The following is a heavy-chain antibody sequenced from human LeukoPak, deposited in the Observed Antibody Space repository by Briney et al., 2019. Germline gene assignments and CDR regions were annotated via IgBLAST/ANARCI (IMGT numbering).Heavy chain of an antibody. CDR1: GFTFSGYG. Sequence: PGGSLRLSCAASGFTFSGYGMHWVRQAPGKGLEWVTFIRYDGSNKYYADSVKGRFTISRDNSKNTLYLQVNSLRAEDTAVYYCAKDLYSYGYYFDYWGQGTVVTVSS. J-gene: IGHJ4*02. CDR3: AKDLYSYGYYFDY. D-gene: IGHD5-18*01. V-gene: IGHV3-30*02. CDR2: IRYDGSNK.